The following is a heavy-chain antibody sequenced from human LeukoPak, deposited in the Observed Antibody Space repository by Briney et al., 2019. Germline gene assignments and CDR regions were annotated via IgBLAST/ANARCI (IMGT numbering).Heavy chain of an antibody. CDR2: FDPDEGET. CDR3: ASATTYCGADCYPLDAFDI. J-gene: IGHJ3*02. D-gene: IGHD2-21*02. CDR1: GYTLTELS. V-gene: IGHV1-24*01. Sequence: ASVKVSCKVSGYTLTELSLHWVRQAPGKGLEWVGGFDPDEGETIYAPRFQGRVTMTEDTSTDTAYMELSRLRSDDTAVYYCASATTYCGADCYPLDAFDIWGQGTMVTVSS.